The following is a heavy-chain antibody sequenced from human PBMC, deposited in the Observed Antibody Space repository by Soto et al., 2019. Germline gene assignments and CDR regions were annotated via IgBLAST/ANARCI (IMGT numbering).Heavy chain of an antibody. D-gene: IGHD3-10*01. CDR1: GGSFSDYY. Sequence: SETLSLTCAVSGGSFSDYYWSWIRQPPGKGLEWIGEIDNSGSTNYNPSLESRVTISIDTSKNQFSLKVSSVTAADTAFYYCATTRGLAVGGSFDYWGQGMLVTVSS. J-gene: IGHJ4*02. V-gene: IGHV4-34*01. CDR3: ATTRGLAVGGSFDY. CDR2: IDNSGST.